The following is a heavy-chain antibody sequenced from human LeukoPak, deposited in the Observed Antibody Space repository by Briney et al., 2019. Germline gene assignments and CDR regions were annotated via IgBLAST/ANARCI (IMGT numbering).Heavy chain of an antibody. CDR3: AKLFESGTYNNFFHY. Sequence: GGSLRLSCAASGFTFSSYGMSWVRQAPGKGLEWVSAITATSSSTHDADSVQGHFTISRDNSKNTLYLQMNSLRPEDTAICYCAKLFESGTYNNFFHYWGQGTLVTVFS. J-gene: IGHJ4*02. CDR2: ITATSSST. V-gene: IGHV3-23*01. CDR1: GFTFSSYG. D-gene: IGHD3-10*01.